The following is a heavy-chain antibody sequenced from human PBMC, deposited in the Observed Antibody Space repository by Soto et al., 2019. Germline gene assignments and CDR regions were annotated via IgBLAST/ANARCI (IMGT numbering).Heavy chain of an antibody. CDR2: INPSGGST. J-gene: IGHJ5*02. CDR3: ASRGRQDDWFDP. CDR1: GYTFTSYY. Sequence: QVQLVQSGAEVKKPGASVKVSCKASGYTFTSYYMHWVRQAPGQGLEWMGIINPSGGSTSYAQKFQGRVTMNRDTSTSTVYMELSSLRSEDTAVYYCASRGRQDDWFDPWGQGTLVTVSS. V-gene: IGHV1-46*01. D-gene: IGHD3-10*01.